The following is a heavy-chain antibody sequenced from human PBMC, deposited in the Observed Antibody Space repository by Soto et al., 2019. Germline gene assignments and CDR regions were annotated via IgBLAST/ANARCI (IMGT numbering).Heavy chain of an antibody. D-gene: IGHD3-10*01. CDR3: ALLGRSGSGRPYYYGMAV. CDR1: GLTFSYFA. J-gene: IGHJ6*02. CDR2: ISGSGGIT. Sequence: EVQLLESGGGLVQPGGSLRLSCAVSGLTFSYFAMSWVRQAPGKGLEWVSAISGSGGITYYADSVKGRFTISRDNSKNTLFLQMNSLRAEATAVYYCALLGRSGSGRPYYYGMAVWGQGTTVTVSS. V-gene: IGHV3-23*01.